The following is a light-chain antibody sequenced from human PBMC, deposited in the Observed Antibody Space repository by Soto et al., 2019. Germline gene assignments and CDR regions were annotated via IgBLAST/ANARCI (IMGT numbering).Light chain of an antibody. CDR2: EVS. CDR3: SSYAGSNTYV. J-gene: IGLJ1*01. CDR1: SSEIGVYNY. Sequence: QSALTQPPSASGSPGQSVTLSCTGTSSEIGVYNYVPWYQQHPGKAPKLMIYEVSKRPSGVPDRLSGSKSGNTASLNVSGLQAEDEADYYCSSYAGSNTYVFGTGTKVTVL. V-gene: IGLV2-8*01.